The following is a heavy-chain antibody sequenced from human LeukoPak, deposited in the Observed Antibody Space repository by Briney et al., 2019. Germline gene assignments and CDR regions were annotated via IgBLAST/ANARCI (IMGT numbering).Heavy chain of an antibody. Sequence: SETLSLTCAVYGGSSSGYYWSWIRQPPGKGLEWIGEINHSGSTNYNPSLKSRVTISVDTSKNQFSLKLSSVTAADTAVYYCARELYYYGSGSPRSGMDVWGKGTTVTVSS. CDR3: ARELYYYGSGSPRSGMDV. CDR2: INHSGST. CDR1: GGSSSGYY. V-gene: IGHV4-34*01. J-gene: IGHJ6*04. D-gene: IGHD3-10*01.